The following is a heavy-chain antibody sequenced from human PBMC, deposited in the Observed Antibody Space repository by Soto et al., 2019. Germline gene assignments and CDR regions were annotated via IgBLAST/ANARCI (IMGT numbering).Heavy chain of an antibody. CDR1: GFTFSSYS. D-gene: IGHD5-18*01. CDR2: ISSSSSTI. Sequence: EVQLVESGGGLVQPGGSLRLSCAASGFTFSSYSMNWVRQAPGKGLEWVSYISSSSSTIYYADSVKGRFTISRDNAKKPLYLQMNSLRDEDTAVYYCARDSDTSGMDVWGQGTTVTVSS. J-gene: IGHJ6*02. V-gene: IGHV3-48*02. CDR3: ARDSDTSGMDV.